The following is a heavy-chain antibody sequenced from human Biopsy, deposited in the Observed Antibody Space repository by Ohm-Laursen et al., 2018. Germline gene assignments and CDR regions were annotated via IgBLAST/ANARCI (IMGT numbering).Heavy chain of an antibody. D-gene: IGHD3-3*01. CDR3: ARTPRDSFWSGSYKRGLWFDP. Sequence: GTLSLTCSVSGGTIISYYWTWIRQPPGKGLEWIGHVYNGGITNYNPSLKSRVTISKDTSKDQFSLQVNSVTAADTAVYYCARTPRDSFWSGSYKRGLWFDPWGQGTLVIVSS. J-gene: IGHJ5*02. CDR2: VYNGGIT. CDR1: GGTIISYY. V-gene: IGHV4-59*01.